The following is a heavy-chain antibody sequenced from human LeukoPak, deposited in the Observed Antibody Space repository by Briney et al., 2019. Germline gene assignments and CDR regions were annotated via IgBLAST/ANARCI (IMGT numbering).Heavy chain of an antibody. J-gene: IGHJ4*02. CDR2: IWYDGSNI. D-gene: IGHD6-19*01. V-gene: IGHV3-33*01. Sequence: GRSLRLPCAASGFTFRSYGMHWVRQAPGKGLEWVAVIWYDGSNINYGDSVKGRFTISRDNSKNTLFLQMNSLRAEDTAVYYCARDNPSGYNSGWPLGHWGQGTLVTVSS. CDR3: ARDNPSGYNSGWPLGH. CDR1: GFTFRSYG.